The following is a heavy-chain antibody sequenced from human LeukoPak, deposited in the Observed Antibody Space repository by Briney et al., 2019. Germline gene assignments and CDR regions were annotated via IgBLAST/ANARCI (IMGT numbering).Heavy chain of an antibody. CDR1: GGSISSYY. D-gene: IGHD5-24*01. V-gene: IGHV4-59*01. CDR3: ASGPRDGYSRFDY. CDR2: IYYSGST. Sequence: PSETLSLTCTVSGGSISSYYWSWIRQPPGKGLEWIGYIYYSGSTNYNPSLKSRVTISVDTSKNQFSLELSSVTAADTAVYYCASGPRDGYSRFDYWGQGTLVTVSS. J-gene: IGHJ4*02.